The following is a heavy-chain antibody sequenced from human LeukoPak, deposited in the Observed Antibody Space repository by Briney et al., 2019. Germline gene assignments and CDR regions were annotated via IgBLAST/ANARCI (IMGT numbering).Heavy chain of an antibody. CDR2: ISGSGGST. J-gene: IGHJ4*02. V-gene: IGHV3-23*01. CDR1: GFTFSSYA. CDR3: AKVRGEIVLWFEEEGYYFDY. Sequence: PGGSLRLSCAASGFTFSSYAMSWVRQAPGKGLEWVSAISGSGGSTYYADSVKGRFTISRDNSKNTLYLQMNSLRAEDTAVYYCAKVRGEIVLWFEEEGYYFDYWGQGTLVTVSS. D-gene: IGHD3-10*01.